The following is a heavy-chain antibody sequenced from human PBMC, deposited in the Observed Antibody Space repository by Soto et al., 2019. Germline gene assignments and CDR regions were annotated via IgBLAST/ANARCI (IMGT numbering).Heavy chain of an antibody. CDR3: ARGGYFDSSNYLAY. J-gene: IGHJ4*02. CDR1: GYTFNSYG. D-gene: IGHD3-22*01. V-gene: IGHV1-3*01. Sequence: ASVKVSCKASGYTFNSYGINRVRQAPGRGLEWMGWINPGNGNTKYSQQFQGRVIIDRDTSASTAYMELSSLRSEDTAVYYCARGGYFDSSNYLAYWGLGTLVTVSS. CDR2: INPGNGNT.